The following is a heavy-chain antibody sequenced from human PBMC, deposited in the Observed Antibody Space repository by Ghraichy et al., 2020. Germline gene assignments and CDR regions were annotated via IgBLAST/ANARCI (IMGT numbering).Heavy chain of an antibody. Sequence: GGSLRLSCAASGFTFSSYAMSWVRQAPGKGLEWVSAISGSGGSTYYADSVKGRFTISRDNSKNTLYLQMNSLRAEDTAVYYCAKDSRGYSYGPPRGSYFDYWGQGTLVTVSS. J-gene: IGHJ4*02. CDR2: ISGSGGST. CDR3: AKDSRGYSYGPPRGSYFDY. CDR1: GFTFSSYA. V-gene: IGHV3-23*01. D-gene: IGHD5-18*01.